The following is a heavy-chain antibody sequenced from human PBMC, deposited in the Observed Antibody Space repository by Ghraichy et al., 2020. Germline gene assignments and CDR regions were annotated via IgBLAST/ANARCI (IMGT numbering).Heavy chain of an antibody. J-gene: IGHJ4*02. CDR2: IHPSDGST. D-gene: IGHD5-12*01. V-gene: IGHV1-46*02. CDR3: ARGGDQWLAEY. Sequence: ASVKVSCKASGYSFNRYYMYWVRQAPGQGLEWMGIIHPSDGSTSYAQKFQGRVTMTRDTSTSTVNMELSSLRSEDTAVYYCARGGDQWLAEYWGQGTLVTVSS. CDR1: GYSFNRYY.